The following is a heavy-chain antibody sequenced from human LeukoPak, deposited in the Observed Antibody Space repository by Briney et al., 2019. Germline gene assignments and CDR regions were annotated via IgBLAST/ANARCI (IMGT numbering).Heavy chain of an antibody. J-gene: IGHJ5*02. CDR3: ARCPNTKRWFGP. D-gene: IGHD2-8*01. Sequence: GASVKASCKASNYSFPSYGISWVRQAPGQGLEWLGWINPYNGNTNSAQILQGRVTLTTDSSTTTAYMELRSLRSDDTAVYYCARCPNTKRWFGPWGQGTRVTVSS. V-gene: IGHV1-18*01. CDR2: INPYNGNT. CDR1: NYSFPSYG.